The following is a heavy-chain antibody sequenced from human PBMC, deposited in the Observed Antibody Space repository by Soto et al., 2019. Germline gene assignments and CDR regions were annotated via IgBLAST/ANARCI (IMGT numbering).Heavy chain of an antibody. CDR2: IYWDDDK. V-gene: IGHV2-5*02. CDR3: XXXXXXXXXXXXX. J-gene: IGHJ5*02. CDR1: GFSLSTSGVG. Sequence: QITLKESGPPLVKPTQTLTLTCTFSGFSLSTSGVGVVWIRQPPGKALEWLGIIYWDDDKRYRPSLKSRLTIPXXTSXXQXXXXXXXXXPXXXXTXXXXXXXXXXXXXXXXXGQGTLVTVSS.